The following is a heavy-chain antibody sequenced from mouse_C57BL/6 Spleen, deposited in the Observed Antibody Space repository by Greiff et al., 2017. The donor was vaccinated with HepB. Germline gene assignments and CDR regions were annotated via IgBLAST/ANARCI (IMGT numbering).Heavy chain of an antibody. CDR3: ASHSLLWDAMDY. D-gene: IGHD2-1*01. Sequence: VKLMESGPGLVAPSQSLSITCTVSGFSLTSYGVDWVRQSPGKGLEWLGVIWGVGSTNYNSALKSRLSISKDNSKSQVFLKMNSLQTDDTVMYYCASHSLLWDAMDYWGQGTSVTVSS. J-gene: IGHJ4*01. V-gene: IGHV2-6*01. CDR2: IWGVGST. CDR1: GFSLTSYG.